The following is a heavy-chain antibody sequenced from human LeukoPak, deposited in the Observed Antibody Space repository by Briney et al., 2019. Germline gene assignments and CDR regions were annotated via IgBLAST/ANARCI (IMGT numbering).Heavy chain of an antibody. V-gene: IGHV3-48*04. J-gene: IGHJ5*02. CDR3: ASRVIAAAGTGWFDP. CDR1: GFTFSSYA. Sequence: GGSLRLSCAASGFTFSSYAMSWVRQAPGKGLEWVSYISSSSSTIYYADSVKGRFTISRDNAKNSLYLQMNSLRAEDTAVYYCASRVIAAAGTGWFDPWGQGTLVTVSS. CDR2: ISSSSSTI. D-gene: IGHD6-13*01.